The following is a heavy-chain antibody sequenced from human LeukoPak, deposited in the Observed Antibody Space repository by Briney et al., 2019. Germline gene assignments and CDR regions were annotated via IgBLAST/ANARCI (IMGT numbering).Heavy chain of an antibody. J-gene: IGHJ3*01. CDR2: ISYDGSNK. V-gene: IGHV3-30-3*01. Sequence: GGSLRLSCAASGFTFSSYAMHWVRQAPGKGLEWVAVISYDGSNKYYADSVKGRFTISRDNAKNSLYLQMNSLRADDTAMYYCARALKRGAFDVWGQGTTVTVSS. CDR1: GFTFSSYA. CDR3: ARALKRGAFDV.